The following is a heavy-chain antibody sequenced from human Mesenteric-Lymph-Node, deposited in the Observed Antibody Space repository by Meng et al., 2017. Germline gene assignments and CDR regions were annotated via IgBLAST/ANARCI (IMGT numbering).Heavy chain of an antibody. CDR3: ARGRSGSYTEYYYYYGMDV. D-gene: IGHD1-26*01. CDR2: IIPIFGTA. V-gene: IGHV1-69*05. Sequence: SVKVSCKASGGTFSSYAISWVRQAPGQGLEWMGGIIPIFGTANYAQKFQGRVTITTDESTSTAYMELSSLRSEDTAVYYCARGRSGSYTEYYYYYGMDVWGQGTTVTVSS. CDR1: GGTFSSYA. J-gene: IGHJ6*02.